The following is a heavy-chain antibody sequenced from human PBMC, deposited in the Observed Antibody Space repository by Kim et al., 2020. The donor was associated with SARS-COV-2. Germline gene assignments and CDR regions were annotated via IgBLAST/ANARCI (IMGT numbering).Heavy chain of an antibody. CDR2: SSAYNGNT. Sequence: ASVKVSRKASGYTFTSYGISWVRQAPGQGLEWMGWSSAYNGNTNYAQKLQGRVTMTTDTSTSTAYMELRSLRSDDTAVYYCAREHGSSWYGGWFDPWGQGTLVTVSS. V-gene: IGHV1-18*01. CDR1: GYTFTSYG. J-gene: IGHJ5*02. CDR3: AREHGSSWYGGWFDP. D-gene: IGHD6-13*01.